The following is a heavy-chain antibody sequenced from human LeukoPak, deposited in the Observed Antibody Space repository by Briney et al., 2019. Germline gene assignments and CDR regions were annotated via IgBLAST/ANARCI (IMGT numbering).Heavy chain of an antibody. J-gene: IGHJ5*02. V-gene: IGHV4-34*01. CDR1: GGSFSGYY. D-gene: IGHD4-11*01. CDR2: INHSGST. Sequence: SSETLSLTCAVYGGSFSGYYWSWIRQPPGKGLEWIGEINHSGSTNYNPSLKSRVTISVDTSKNQFSLKLSSVTAADTAVYYCARGATTVTTYSNWFDPWGQGTLVTVSS. CDR3: ARGATTVTTYSNWFDP.